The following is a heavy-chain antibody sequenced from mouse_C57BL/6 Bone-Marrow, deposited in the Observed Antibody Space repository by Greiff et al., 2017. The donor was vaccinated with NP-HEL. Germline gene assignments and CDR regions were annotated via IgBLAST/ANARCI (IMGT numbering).Heavy chain of an antibody. CDR3: ARSHGSTHMDY. CDR1: GFSLSTFGMG. V-gene: IGHV8-6*01. D-gene: IGHD1-1*01. Sequence: QVTLKESGPGILKPSQTLSLTCSFSGFSLSTFGMGVSWIRQPSGKDLEWLAHTYWDDDKHYDPSLKSQLRISKDTSTNQVFLKITTVDTVDTATYYCARSHGSTHMDYWGQGTAVTVSS. J-gene: IGHJ4*01. CDR2: TYWDDDK.